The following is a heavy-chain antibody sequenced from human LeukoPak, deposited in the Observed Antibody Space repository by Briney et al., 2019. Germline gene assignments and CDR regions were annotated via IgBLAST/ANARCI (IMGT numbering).Heavy chain of an antibody. CDR2: ISWNSGSV. D-gene: IGHD1-26*01. CDR1: GFTFDDYA. V-gene: IGHV3-9*01. Sequence: GGSLRLSCAASGFTFDDYAMHWVRQAPGKGLEGVSGISWNSGSVAYVDSVKGGFTISRDNAKNSLYRKMNSRRAEDTAVYYGATVGGSYSPADYWGQGTLVTVSS. CDR3: ATVGGSYSPADY. J-gene: IGHJ4*02.